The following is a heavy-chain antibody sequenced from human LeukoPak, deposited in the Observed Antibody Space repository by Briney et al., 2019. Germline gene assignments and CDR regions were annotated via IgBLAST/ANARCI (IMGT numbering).Heavy chain of an antibody. CDR1: GGSISSYY. Sequence: SETLSLTCTVSGGSISSYYWSWIRQPPGKGLEWIGYIYTSGSTNYNPSLKSRVTISVDTSKNQFSLKLSSVTAADTAVYYCARLRTGTTSLYYFDYWGQGTLVTVSS. CDR2: IYTSGST. V-gene: IGHV4-4*09. J-gene: IGHJ4*02. CDR3: ARLRTGTTSLYYFDY. D-gene: IGHD1-7*01.